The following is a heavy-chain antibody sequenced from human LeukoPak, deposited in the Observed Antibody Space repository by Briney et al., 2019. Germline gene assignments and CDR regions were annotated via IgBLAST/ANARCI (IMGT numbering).Heavy chain of an antibody. J-gene: IGHJ6*03. V-gene: IGHV1-18*01. D-gene: IGHD2-2*02. CDR2: ISAYNGNT. Sequence: ASVKVSCKASGYTFTSYGISWVRQAPGQGLEWMGWISAYNGNTNYAQKLQGRVTMTTDTSTSTAYMELRSLRSDDTAVYYCARVAIREYYYYYMDVWGKGTTVTISS. CDR1: GYTFTSYG. CDR3: ARVAIREYYYYYMDV.